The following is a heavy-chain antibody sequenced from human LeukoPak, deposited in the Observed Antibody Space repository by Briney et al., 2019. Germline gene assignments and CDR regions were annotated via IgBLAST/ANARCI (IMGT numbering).Heavy chain of an antibody. CDR1: GFTFSSYG. CDR2: IRYDGSNK. J-gene: IGHJ3*02. D-gene: IGHD3-3*01. CDR3: ARTYYDFWSGPLDAFDI. V-gene: IGHV3-30*02. Sequence: GGSLRLSCAASGFTFSSYGMHWVRQAPGKGLEWVAFIRYDGSNKYYADSVKGRFTISRDNAKNSLYLQMNSLRAEDTAVYYCARTYYDFWSGPLDAFDIWGQGTMVTVSS.